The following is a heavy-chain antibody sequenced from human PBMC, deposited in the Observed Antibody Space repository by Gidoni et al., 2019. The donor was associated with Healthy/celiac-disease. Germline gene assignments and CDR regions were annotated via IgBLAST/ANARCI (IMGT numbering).Heavy chain of an antibody. Sequence: QVQLQESGPGLVKPSETLSLTCTVSGGSISSYYWSWSLQPPGKGREWIGYIYYRASTNYNPSLKSRVTISVDTSKNQFSLKLSSVTAADTAVYFCARGGSGWYSDAFDIWGQGTMVTVSS. CDR3: ARGGSGWYSDAFDI. CDR1: GGSISSYY. J-gene: IGHJ3*02. CDR2: IYYRAST. D-gene: IGHD6-19*01. V-gene: IGHV4-59*01.